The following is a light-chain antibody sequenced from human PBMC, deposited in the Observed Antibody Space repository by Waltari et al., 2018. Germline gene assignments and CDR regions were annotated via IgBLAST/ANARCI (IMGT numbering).Light chain of an antibody. CDR1: QSLLHSNGYNY. J-gene: IGKJ3*01. CDR3: MQALQTPCT. V-gene: IGKV2-28*01. Sequence: DIVMTQSPLSLLVTPGEPASISCRSSQSLLHSNGYNYLDWYLQKPGQSPQLLIYLGSSRAAGVPDRFSGSGSGTDFTLKISRVEAEDVGVYYCMQALQTPCTFGPGTKVEIK. CDR2: LGS.